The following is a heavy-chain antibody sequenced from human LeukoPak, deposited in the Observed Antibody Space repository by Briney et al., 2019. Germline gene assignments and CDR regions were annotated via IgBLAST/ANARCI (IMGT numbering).Heavy chain of an antibody. Sequence: GGSLRLSCAASGFTFSSYAMSWVRQAPGKGLEWVSAISGSSGSTYYADSVKGRFTISRDNSKNTLYLQMNSLRAEDTAVYYCAKDIVGANIRTRAFDIWGQGTMVTVSS. D-gene: IGHD1-26*01. J-gene: IGHJ3*02. CDR3: AKDIVGANIRTRAFDI. CDR2: ISGSSGST. CDR1: GFTFSSYA. V-gene: IGHV3-23*01.